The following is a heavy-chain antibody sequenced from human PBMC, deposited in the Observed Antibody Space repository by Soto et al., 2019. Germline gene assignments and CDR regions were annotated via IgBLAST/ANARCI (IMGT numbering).Heavy chain of an antibody. CDR1: GGSISSYY. CDR3: ARVRCSGGSCYKGLTNWFDP. V-gene: IGHV4-4*07. Sequence: PSETLSLTCTVSGGSISSYYWSWIRQPAGKGLEWIGCIYTSGSTNYNPSLKSRVTMSVDTSKNQFSLKLSSVTAADTAVYYCARVRCSGGSCYKGLTNWFDPWGQGTLVTVSS. CDR2: IYTSGST. J-gene: IGHJ5*02. D-gene: IGHD2-15*01.